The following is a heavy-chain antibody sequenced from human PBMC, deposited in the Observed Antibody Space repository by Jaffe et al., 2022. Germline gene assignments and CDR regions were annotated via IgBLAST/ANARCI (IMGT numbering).Heavy chain of an antibody. CDR3: ARGSHVLLWFGELSNAFDI. D-gene: IGHD3-10*01. CDR2: ISSSGSTI. Sequence: EVQLVESGGGLVQPGGSLRLSCAASGFTFSSYEMNWVRQAPGKGLEWVSYISSSGSTIYYADSVKGRFTISRDNAKNSLYLQMNSLRAEDTAVYYCARGSHVLLWFGELSNAFDIWGQGTMVTVSS. CDR1: GFTFSSYE. V-gene: IGHV3-48*03. J-gene: IGHJ3*02.